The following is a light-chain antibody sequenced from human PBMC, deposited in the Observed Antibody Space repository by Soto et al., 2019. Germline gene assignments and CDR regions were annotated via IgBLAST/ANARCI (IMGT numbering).Light chain of an antibody. CDR1: QSVSSF. V-gene: IGKV3-11*01. CDR2: DAS. CDR3: QQRNNWPT. J-gene: IGKJ2*01. Sequence: EVVLTQSPATLSLSPGERASLSCRASQSVSSFLAWYQQKPGQAPRLLIYDASNRATGIPARFSGSGSGTDFTLTISSLEPEDFAVYYCQQRNNWPTFGQGTKVDIK.